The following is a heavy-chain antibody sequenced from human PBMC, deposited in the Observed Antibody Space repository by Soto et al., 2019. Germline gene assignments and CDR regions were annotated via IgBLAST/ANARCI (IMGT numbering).Heavy chain of an antibody. CDR2: ISPYNDNK. CDR3: ARELSALGTIDF. CDR1: GYTFNIYG. D-gene: IGHD1-7*01. V-gene: IGHV1-18*01. Sequence: ASVKVSCKASGYTFNIYGISWVRQAPGQGLEWMGWISPYNDNKKYAQNFQGRVTMTTDTSTSTAYMELTSLRSDDTAAYYCARELSALGTIDFWGQGTLVTVSS. J-gene: IGHJ4*02.